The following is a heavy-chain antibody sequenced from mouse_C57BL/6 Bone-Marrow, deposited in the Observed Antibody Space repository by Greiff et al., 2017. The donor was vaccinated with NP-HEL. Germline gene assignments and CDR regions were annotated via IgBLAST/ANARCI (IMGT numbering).Heavy chain of an antibody. V-gene: IGHV5-4*03. CDR1: GFTFSSYA. D-gene: IGHD2-12*01. J-gene: IGHJ3*01. CDR2: ISDGGSYT. CDR3: ARYYSGSFAY. Sequence: DVMLVESGGGLVKPGGSLKLSCAASGFTFSSYAMSWVRQTPEKRLEWVATISDGGSYTYYPDNVKGRFTISRDNAKNNLYLQMSHLKSEDTAMYYCARYYSGSFAYWGQGTLVTVSA.